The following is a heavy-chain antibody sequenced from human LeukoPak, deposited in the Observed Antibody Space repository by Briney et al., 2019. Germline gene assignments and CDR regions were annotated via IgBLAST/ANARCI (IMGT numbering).Heavy chain of an antibody. CDR2: IYYSGST. D-gene: IGHD6-13*01. V-gene: IGHV4-30-4*08. CDR3: ARVGSSWSYYFDY. J-gene: IGHJ4*02. CDR1: GGSISSGDYY. Sequence: NSSETLSLTCTVSGGSISSGDYYWSWIRQPPGKGLEGIGYIYYSGSTYYNPSLKSRVTISVDTSKNQFSLKLSSVTAADTAVYYCARVGSSWSYYFDYWGQGTLVTVSS.